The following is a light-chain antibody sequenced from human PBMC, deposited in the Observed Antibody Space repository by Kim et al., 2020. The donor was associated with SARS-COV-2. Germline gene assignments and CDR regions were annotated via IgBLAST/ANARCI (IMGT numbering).Light chain of an antibody. J-gene: IGLJ1*01. CDR3: AAWDDDLNGPL. CDR1: SSNIGSNT. V-gene: IGLV1-44*01. Sequence: GQRVTISCSGSSSNIGSNTVNWFQQVPGTAPKLLIYSVAQRPAGVADRFSGSKSGTSASLAISGLQSGDEADYYCAAWDDDLNGPLFGTGTKVTV. CDR2: SVA.